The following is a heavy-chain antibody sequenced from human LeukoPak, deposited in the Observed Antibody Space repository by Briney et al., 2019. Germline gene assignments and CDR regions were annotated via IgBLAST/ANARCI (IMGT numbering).Heavy chain of an antibody. Sequence: GGSLRLFCAASGFTFSSYAMHWVRQAPGKGLEWVAVISYDGGNKYYADSVKGRFTISRDNSKNTLYLQMNSLRAEDTAVYYCAEEMWVATAYYYYMDVWGKGTTVTISS. CDR1: GFTFSSYA. D-gene: IGHD5-12*01. CDR2: ISYDGGNK. CDR3: AEEMWVATAYYYYMDV. V-gene: IGHV3-30*04. J-gene: IGHJ6*03.